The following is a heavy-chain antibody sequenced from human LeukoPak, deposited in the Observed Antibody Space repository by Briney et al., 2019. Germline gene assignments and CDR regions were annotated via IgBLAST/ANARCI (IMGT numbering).Heavy chain of an antibody. V-gene: IGHV4-4*07. CDR2: IFTCGST. Sequence: SETLSFTCTVAGGSISSYYWTWLRQPAGKGLKWIVRIFTCGSTNDNPSLKSRITMSVDTSRNQCSLRMSSVTAADTDVYYCARLHGDYWGQGILVTVSS. CDR3: ARLHGDY. J-gene: IGHJ4*02. CDR1: GGSISSYY.